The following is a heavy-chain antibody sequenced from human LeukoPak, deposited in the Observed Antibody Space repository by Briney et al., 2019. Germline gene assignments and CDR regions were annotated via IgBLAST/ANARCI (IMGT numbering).Heavy chain of an antibody. CDR1: GGSISSHYY. CDR2: IYTSGST. Sequence: PSETLSLTCTVSGGSISSHYYWNWFRQPAGKGLEWIGRIYTSGSTNYNPSLKSRVTMSVDTSKNQFSLKLSSVTAADTAVYYCARDQHGDYPQWFDPWGQGTLVTVSS. J-gene: IGHJ5*02. V-gene: IGHV4-4*07. CDR3: ARDQHGDYPQWFDP. D-gene: IGHD4-17*01.